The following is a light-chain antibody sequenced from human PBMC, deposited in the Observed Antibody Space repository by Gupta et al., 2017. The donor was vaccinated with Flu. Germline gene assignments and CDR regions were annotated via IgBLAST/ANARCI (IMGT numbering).Light chain of an antibody. CDR2: GAS. Sequence: EIVLAQSPGTLSFSPGERATLSCRASQSVSSSYLAWYQQKPGQSPRLLIYGASSRATGIPDRFSGSGSGTDFTLTISNLEPEDFAVYYCQQYGSSPYTFGQGTKLEIK. CDR3: QQYGSSPYT. CDR1: QSVSSSY. V-gene: IGKV3-20*01. J-gene: IGKJ2*01.